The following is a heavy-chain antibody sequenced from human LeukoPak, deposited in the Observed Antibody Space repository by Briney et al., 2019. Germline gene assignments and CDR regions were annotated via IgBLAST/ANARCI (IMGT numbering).Heavy chain of an antibody. CDR2: IYYSGST. CDR1: GGSISSTSYY. J-gene: IGHJ3*02. V-gene: IGHV4-39*07. Sequence: PSQTLSLTCTVSGGSISSTSYYWGWIRQPPGKGLEWSGSIYYSGSTYYNPSLKSRVTISVDTSKNQFSLKLSSVTAADTAVYYCARDYFSTVVTPKAFDIWGEGTMVTVSS. D-gene: IGHD4-23*01. CDR3: ARDYFSTVVTPKAFDI.